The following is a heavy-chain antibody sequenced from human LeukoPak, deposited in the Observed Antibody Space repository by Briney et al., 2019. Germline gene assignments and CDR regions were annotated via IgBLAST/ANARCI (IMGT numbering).Heavy chain of an antibody. D-gene: IGHD5-12*01. CDR1: GFTFSSYW. CDR2: VKQGESEK. CDR3: ARPGSYSGYHHYYFDY. V-gene: IGHV3-7*03. J-gene: IGHJ4*02. Sequence: GGSLRLSCAASGFTFSSYWMSWVRQATGKGLEGVANVKQGESEKYYVDSVKGRFTISRDNAKNSLYLQMNSLRAEDTAVYYCARPGSYSGYHHYYFDYWGQGTLVTVSS.